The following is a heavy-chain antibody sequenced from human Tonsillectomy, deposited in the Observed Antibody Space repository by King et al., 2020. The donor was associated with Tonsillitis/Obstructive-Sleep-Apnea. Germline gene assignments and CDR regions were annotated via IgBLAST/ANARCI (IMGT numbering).Heavy chain of an antibody. CDR2: IWYDGSKK. CDR1: GFTFSSYG. Sequence: VQLVESGGGVVQPGRSLRLSCAASGFTFSSYGMHWVRQAPGKGLEWVAGIWYDGSKKYYADSVKGRFTISRDNSKNTLYLQMNSLRAEDTAVYLWAGGGPDRGGYPFGFWGPGTLGTLSS. J-gene: IGHJ4*02. CDR3: AGGGPDRGGYPFGF. V-gene: IGHV3-33*01. D-gene: IGHD1-1*01.